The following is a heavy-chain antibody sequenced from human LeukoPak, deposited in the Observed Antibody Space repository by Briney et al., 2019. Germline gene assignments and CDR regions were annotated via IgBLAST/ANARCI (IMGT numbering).Heavy chain of an antibody. CDR3: ARVLVGLLGAFDF. D-gene: IGHD1-26*01. V-gene: IGHV4-30-4*08. CDR2: IYYSGST. CDR1: GGSISSGDYY. J-gene: IGHJ4*02. Sequence: PSETLSLTCTVSGGSISSGDYYWRWIRQPPGKGLEWIGSIYYSGSTYYNPSLKSRVTISVDKSKNQFSQKLSSVTAAGLALYSCARVLVGLLGAFDFWGQGTLVTVSS.